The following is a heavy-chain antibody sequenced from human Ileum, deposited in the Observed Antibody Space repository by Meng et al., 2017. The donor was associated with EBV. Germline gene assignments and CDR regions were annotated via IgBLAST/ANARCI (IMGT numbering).Heavy chain of an antibody. J-gene: IGHJ4*02. V-gene: IGHV4-30-4*01. CDR2: IYYSGNT. D-gene: IGHD1-14*01. Sequence: LQRSAPGPGKPSPTLSLPCTVPGYSISSGGYFWSWIRQPPGKGLEWMGYIYYSGNTYYKPSLKSRVTMSVDTSKNQFSLKLSSVTAADTAVYYCARSLTTPYYFDDWGQGTLVTVSS. CDR1: GYSISSGGYF. CDR3: ARSLTTPYYFDD.